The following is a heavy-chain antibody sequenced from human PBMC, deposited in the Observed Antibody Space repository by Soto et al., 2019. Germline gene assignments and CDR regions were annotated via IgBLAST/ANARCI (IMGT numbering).Heavy chain of an antibody. CDR1: GFTFSIYS. Sequence: PGGSRRLSCAASGFTFSIYSMNWVRQAPGKGLEWVSSISSSSSYIYYSDSVKGRFTISRDNAKNSLYLQMNSLRAEDTAVYYCARDGVVPAALDYWGQGTLVTVSS. CDR3: ARDGVVPAALDY. CDR2: ISSSSSYI. D-gene: IGHD2-2*01. V-gene: IGHV3-21*01. J-gene: IGHJ4*02.